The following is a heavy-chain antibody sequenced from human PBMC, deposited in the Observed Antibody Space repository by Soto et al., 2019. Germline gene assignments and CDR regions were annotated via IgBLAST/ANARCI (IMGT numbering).Heavy chain of an antibody. J-gene: IGHJ4*02. Sequence: EVQPLESGGGLVQPGGALRLSCAAPGFTFSSYSMSWVRQAPGKGLEWVSAIIGSGGSTYYAVSVKSRFTISRDNSKNTLYLQMNSLRAEDTAVYYCAKDRLYSTVTTMMVGLWGQGTLVTVSS. CDR2: IIGSGGST. CDR3: AKDRLYSTVTTMMVGL. V-gene: IGHV3-23*01. CDR1: GFTFSSYS. D-gene: IGHD4-17*01.